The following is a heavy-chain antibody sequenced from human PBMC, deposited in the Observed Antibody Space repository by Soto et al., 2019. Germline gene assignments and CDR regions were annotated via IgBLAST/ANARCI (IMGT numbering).Heavy chain of an antibody. CDR2: ISYDGSNK. CDR1: GLAFNTYS. V-gene: IGHV3-30-3*01. J-gene: IGHJ4*02. Sequence: GGSLRLSCAASGLAFNTYSMHWVRKAPGRGLEWVAVISYDGSNKFYADSVKGRFTISRDNSKNTLYLEMNSLRGEDTAVYYCAKVSPMGYFFDFWGQGPLVTGYS. CDR3: AKVSPMGYFFDF.